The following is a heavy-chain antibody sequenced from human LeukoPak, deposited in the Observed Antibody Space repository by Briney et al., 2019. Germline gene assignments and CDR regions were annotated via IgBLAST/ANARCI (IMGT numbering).Heavy chain of an antibody. CDR2: IVNAGNTK. CDR1: GFSFSSYW. D-gene: IGHD4-17*01. V-gene: IGHV3-74*01. J-gene: IGHJ1*01. CDR3: KRGGYSDTRGY. Sequence: GGCLRLSCAASGFSFSSYWVHWVRQAPGKGLVWVSGIVNAGNTKIYADSVKGRLTISRDNAKNTLYLQMNSLRDEDTAVYYCKRGGYSDTRGYWGQDTVHTVSS.